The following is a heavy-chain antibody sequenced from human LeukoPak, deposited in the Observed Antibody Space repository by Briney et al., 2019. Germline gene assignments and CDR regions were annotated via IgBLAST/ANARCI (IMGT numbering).Heavy chain of an antibody. CDR2: ISSSSSYI. CDR1: GFTFSSYS. Sequence: GGSLRLSCAASGFTFSSYSMNWVRQAPGKGLEWVSSISSSSSYIYYADSVKGRFTISRDNAKNSLYLQMNSLRVEDTAVYYCARGRDDYVWGSYRLKYYFDYWGQGTLVTVSS. CDR3: ARGRDDYVWGSYRLKYYFDY. V-gene: IGHV3-21*01. D-gene: IGHD3-16*02. J-gene: IGHJ4*02.